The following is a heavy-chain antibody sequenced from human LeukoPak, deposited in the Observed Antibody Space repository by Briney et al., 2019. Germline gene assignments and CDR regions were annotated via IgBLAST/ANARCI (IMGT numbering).Heavy chain of an antibody. Sequence: GGSLRLSCAASGFTFSSYWMHWVRQAPGKGLVWVSRINSDGSSTSYADSVKGRFTISRDNAKNTLYLQMNSLRAEDTAVYYCAREVYDSSGYSFDYWGQGTLVTVSS. CDR2: INSDGSST. V-gene: IGHV3-74*01. CDR1: GFTFSSYW. D-gene: IGHD3-22*01. J-gene: IGHJ4*02. CDR3: AREVYDSSGYSFDY.